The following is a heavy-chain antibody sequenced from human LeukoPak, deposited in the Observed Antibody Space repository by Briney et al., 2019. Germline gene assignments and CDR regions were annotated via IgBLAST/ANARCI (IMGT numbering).Heavy chain of an antibody. V-gene: IGHV3-49*04. CDR2: IRSKAYGGTT. D-gene: IGHD3-22*01. Sequence: GGSLRLSCTASGFTFGQYAMSWVRQAPGEGLEWVGFIRSKAYGGTTEYAPSVKSRFTISRDDSKSIAYLQMNSLKTEDTAVYYCTRVGYYYDSSGYYHGYYYYGMDVWGQGTTVTVSS. J-gene: IGHJ6*02. CDR3: TRVGYYYDSSGYYHGYYYYGMDV. CDR1: GFTFGQYA.